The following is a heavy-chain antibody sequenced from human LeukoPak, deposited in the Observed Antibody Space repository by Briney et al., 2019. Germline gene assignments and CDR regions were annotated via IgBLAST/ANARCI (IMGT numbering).Heavy chain of an antibody. J-gene: IGHJ4*02. CDR1: GGSFSGYY. D-gene: IGHD4-11*01. Sequence: PSETLSLTCAVYGGSFSGYYWSWIRQPPGKGLEWIGYIYYSGSTNYNPSLKSRVTISVDTSKNQFSLKLSSVTAADTAVYYCAREVGYSNYVDYWGQGTLVTVSS. V-gene: IGHV4-59*01. CDR2: IYYSGST. CDR3: AREVGYSNYVDY.